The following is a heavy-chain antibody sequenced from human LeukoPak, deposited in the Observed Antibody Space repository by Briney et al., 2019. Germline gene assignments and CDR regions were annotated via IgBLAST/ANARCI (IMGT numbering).Heavy chain of an antibody. Sequence: SETLSLTCTVSGGSISSYYWSWIRQPAGKGLEWIGRIYTSGSTNYNPSLKSRVTMSVDTSKNQFSLKLSSVTAADTAVYFCARVRFCSGGSCALFEYWGQGTVVTVSS. V-gene: IGHV4-4*07. J-gene: IGHJ4*02. CDR2: IYTSGST. D-gene: IGHD2-15*01. CDR3: ARVRFCSGGSCALFEY. CDR1: GGSISSYY.